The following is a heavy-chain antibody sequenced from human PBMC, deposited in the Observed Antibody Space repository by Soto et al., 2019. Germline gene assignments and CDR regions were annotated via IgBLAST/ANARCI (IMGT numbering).Heavy chain of an antibody. CDR3: AKVMGTMIVVVITRAYYFDY. J-gene: IGHJ4*02. D-gene: IGHD3-22*01. V-gene: IGHV3-23*01. CDR1: GFTFSSYA. Sequence: GGSLRLSCAASGFTFSSYAMSWVRQAPGKRLEWVSAISGSGGSTYYADSVKGRFTISRDNSKNTLYLQMNSLRAEDTAVYYCAKVMGTMIVVVITRAYYFDYWGQGTLVTVSS. CDR2: ISGSGGST.